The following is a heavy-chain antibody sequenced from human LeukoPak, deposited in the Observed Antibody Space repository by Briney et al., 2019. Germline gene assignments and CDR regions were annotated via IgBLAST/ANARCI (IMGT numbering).Heavy chain of an antibody. CDR2: IGSTSI. J-gene: IGHJ4*02. CDR3: ARDGPPAGAGDFDY. Sequence: PGGSLRLSCAASGFSTSTYSMGWVRQAPGKGLEWVSYIGSTSIYADSVKGRFTISRDNAKNSLYLQMNSLRAEDTVVYYCARDGPPAGAGDFDYWGQGTPVTVSS. CDR1: GFSTSTYS. V-gene: IGHV3-48*01. D-gene: IGHD2-2*01.